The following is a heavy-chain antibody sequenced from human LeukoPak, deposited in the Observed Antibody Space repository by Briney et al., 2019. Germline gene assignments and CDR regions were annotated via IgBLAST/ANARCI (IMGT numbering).Heavy chain of an antibody. CDR3: ATDQRGAGLGFVYGSGSFSGLDV. V-gene: IGHV1-24*01. CDR2: FDPEDGET. Sequence: GASVKVSCKVSGYTLTELSIHWVRQAPGKGLEWMGGFDPEDGETIYAQKFQGRVTMTEDTSTDTGYMELSSLRSEDTAVYYCATDQRGAGLGFVYGSGSFSGLDVWGQGTTVTVSS. D-gene: IGHD3-10*01. CDR1: GYTLTELS. J-gene: IGHJ6*02.